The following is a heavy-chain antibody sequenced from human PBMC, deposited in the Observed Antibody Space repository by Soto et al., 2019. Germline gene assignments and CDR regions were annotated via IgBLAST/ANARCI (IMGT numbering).Heavy chain of an antibody. CDR1: GGSFTSNNW. Sequence: QVQLQESGPGLVKPSGTLSLTCAVSGGSFTSNNWWTWVRQPPGQGLEWIGEIYRTGSTQYTPSLKSRLTISTDTSDNQFSLRLTSVTAADTAVYYCATSLVTSRTRVDYWGQGTLVTVSS. CDR2: IYRTGST. CDR3: ATSLVTSRTRVDY. J-gene: IGHJ4*02. V-gene: IGHV4-4*02. D-gene: IGHD1-26*01.